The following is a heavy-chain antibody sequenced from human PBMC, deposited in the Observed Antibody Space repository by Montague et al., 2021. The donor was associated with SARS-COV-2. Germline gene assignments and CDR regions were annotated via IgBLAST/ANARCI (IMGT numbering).Heavy chain of an antibody. CDR3: ARGRQHFNMIVVVMTGGEYYFDY. J-gene: IGHJ4*02. CDR1: GGSFSDYF. CDR2: INHRGTS. V-gene: IGHV4-34*01. D-gene: IGHD3-22*01. Sequence: SETLSLTCAVYGGSFSDYFRTWIRQPPGQGLEWIGEINHRGTSNYNPSLTSRVPISVDTSKNQFSLYLGSVTAAATAVYYCARGRQHFNMIVVVMTGGEYYFDYWGQGTLVTVSS.